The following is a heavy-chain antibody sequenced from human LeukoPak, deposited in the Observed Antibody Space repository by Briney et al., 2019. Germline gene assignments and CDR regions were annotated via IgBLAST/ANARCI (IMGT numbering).Heavy chain of an antibody. J-gene: IGHJ4*02. CDR2: IIPIFGTA. D-gene: IGHD3-10*01. CDR1: GGTFSSYA. Sequence: GASVKVSCKASGGTFSSYAISWVRQAPGQGLEWMGRIIPIFGTANYAQKFQGRVTITADESTSTAYMELSSLRSEDTAVYYCASRGGGITMVRGVITPFDYWGQGTLVTVSS. V-gene: IGHV1-69*15. CDR3: ASRGGGITMVRGVITPFDY.